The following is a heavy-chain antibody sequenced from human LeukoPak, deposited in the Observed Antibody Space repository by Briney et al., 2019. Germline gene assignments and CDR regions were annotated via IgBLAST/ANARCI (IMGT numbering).Heavy chain of an antibody. J-gene: IGHJ4*02. D-gene: IGHD4-17*01. CDR1: GFTVNSNY. CDR2: IYSGGTT. CDR3: ASKVTTGY. V-gene: IGHV3-66*01. Sequence: GSLRLSRVVSGFTVNSNYMSWVRQAPGKGLEWVSVIYSGGTTNYADSVKGRFIVYRDNSKNTLYLQMNSLRVEDTAVYYCASKVTTGYWGQGTLVTVSS.